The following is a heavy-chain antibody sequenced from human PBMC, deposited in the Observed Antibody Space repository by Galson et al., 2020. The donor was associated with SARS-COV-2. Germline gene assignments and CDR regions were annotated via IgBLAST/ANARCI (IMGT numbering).Heavy chain of an antibody. CDR1: GFTFSTSS. V-gene: IGHV3-48*04. Sequence: GGSLRLSCAASGFTFSTSSMNWVRQAPGKKLEWVSYISGGSSTKYYTDSVKGRFTISRDNAKNSLYLQMNSLRPEDTAVYYCARKGLDSWGQGTLVTVSS. CDR3: ARKGLDS. CDR2: ISGGSSTK. J-gene: IGHJ5*01.